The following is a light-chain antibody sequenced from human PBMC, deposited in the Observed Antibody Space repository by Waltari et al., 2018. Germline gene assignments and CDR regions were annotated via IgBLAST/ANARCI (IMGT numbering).Light chain of an antibody. Sequence: EVVMTQSPATLSVFPGESATLSCRASQTVSSNLAWYQQRPGQAPRLLIFDASTRAPSVPARFSGSRSGTEFTLTIRSLQSEDSAVYYCQQYNRWPPITFGQGTRLEIK. V-gene: IGKV3-15*01. CDR3: QQYNRWPPIT. J-gene: IGKJ5*01. CDR1: QTVSSN. CDR2: DAS.